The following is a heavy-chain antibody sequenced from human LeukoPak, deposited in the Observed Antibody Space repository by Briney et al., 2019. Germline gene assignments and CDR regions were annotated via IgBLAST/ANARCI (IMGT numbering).Heavy chain of an antibody. Sequence: GGSLRLSCAASGFTFSSYWMNWARQAPGKGLEWVSAISGSGGSTYYADSVKGRFTISRDNSKNTLYLQMNSLRAEDTAVYYCAKDRREAYYYDSSWDAFDIWGQGTMVTVS. J-gene: IGHJ3*02. D-gene: IGHD3-22*01. CDR2: ISGSGGST. V-gene: IGHV3-23*01. CDR3: AKDRREAYYYDSSWDAFDI. CDR1: GFTFSSYW.